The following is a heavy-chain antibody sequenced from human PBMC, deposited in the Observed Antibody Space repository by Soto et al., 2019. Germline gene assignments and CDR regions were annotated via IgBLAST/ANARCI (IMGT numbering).Heavy chain of an antibody. D-gene: IGHD6-19*01. Sequence: EVQLVESGGGLVQPGRSLRLSCAASGFTVDDYARHWVRQAPGKGLEWVSGMSWNSGSIGYADSVKGRFTISRDNAKNSLYLQMNSLRAEDTALYYCAKEAGTVWCDPWGQGTLVTVSS. J-gene: IGHJ5*02. CDR3: AKEAGTVWCDP. CDR1: GFTVDDYA. CDR2: MSWNSGSI. V-gene: IGHV3-9*01.